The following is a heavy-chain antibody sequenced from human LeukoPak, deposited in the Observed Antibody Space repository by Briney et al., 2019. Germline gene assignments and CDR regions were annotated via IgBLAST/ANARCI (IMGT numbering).Heavy chain of an antibody. CDR1: GYTLSELS. CDR3: SSSGVEEWQGLHF. Sequence: ASVKVSCKVSGYTLSELSMHWVRQSPGKGLEWMGGFDVAETDTIYAQKFQGRVTMTEDTSTDTAYMELNSLSSEDTAVYYCSSSGVEEWQGLHFWGQGTLVTVST. D-gene: IGHD3-3*01. V-gene: IGHV1-24*01. J-gene: IGHJ4*02. CDR2: FDVAETDT.